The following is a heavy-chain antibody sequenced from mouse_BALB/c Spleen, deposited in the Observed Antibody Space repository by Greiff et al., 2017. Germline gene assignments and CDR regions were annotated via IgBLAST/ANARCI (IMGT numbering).Heavy chain of an antibody. J-gene: IGHJ3*01. CDR2: IDPANGNT. CDR3: ASDPWGFAY. V-gene: IGHV14-3*02. CDR1: GFNIKDTY. Sequence: VHVKQSGAELVKPGASVKLSCTASGFNIKDTYMHWVKQRPEQGLEWIGRIDPANGNTKYDPKFQGKATITADTSSNTAYLQLSSLTSEDTAVYYCASDPWGFAYWGQGTLVTVSA.